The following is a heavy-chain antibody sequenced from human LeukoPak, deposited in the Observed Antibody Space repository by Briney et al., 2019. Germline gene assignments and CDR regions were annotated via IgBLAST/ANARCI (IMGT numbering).Heavy chain of an antibody. D-gene: IGHD2-2*02. CDR3: GSGRYYTSCDCCHNWVVD. Sequence: SETLSLTCAVYGGSFSGYYWSWIRQPPGKGLEWIGEINHSGSTNYNPSLKSRVTISVDTSKNQFSLKLSSVTAADTAVYYCGSGRYYTSCDCCHNWVVDFGQRTIITVSS. CDR1: GGSFSGYY. CDR2: INHSGST. V-gene: IGHV4-34*01. J-gene: IGHJ5*02.